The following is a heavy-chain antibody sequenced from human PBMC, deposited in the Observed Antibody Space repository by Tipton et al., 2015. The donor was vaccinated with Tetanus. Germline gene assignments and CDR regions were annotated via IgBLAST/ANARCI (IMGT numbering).Heavy chain of an antibody. CDR2: IYPGDSDT. J-gene: IGHJ4*02. D-gene: IGHD2-2*01. CDR3: ARLVVVPAATQKYYFDY. CDR1: GYSFTSYW. Sequence: QSGAEVKKPGESLKISCKGSGYSFTSYWIGWVRQMPGKGLEWMGIIYPGDSDTRYSPSFQGQVTISADKSISTAYLQWSSLKASDTAMYYCARLVVVPAATQKYYFDYWGQGTLVTVSS. V-gene: IGHV5-51*01.